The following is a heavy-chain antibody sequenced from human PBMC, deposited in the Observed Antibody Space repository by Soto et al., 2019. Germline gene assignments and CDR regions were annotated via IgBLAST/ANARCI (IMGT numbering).Heavy chain of an antibody. Sequence: QVQLVESGGGMVQPGRSLRLSCAASRFTFSSYSMHWVRQAPGKGLEWVAVISYNGSNKFYADSVKGRFTISRDNSNNMLYLQMNSLREDDTAVYYCARTALRKPIAASGDLAPWGQGTLVIVSS. CDR1: RFTFSSYS. CDR3: ARTALRKPIAASGDLAP. V-gene: IGHV3-30-3*01. J-gene: IGHJ5*02. D-gene: IGHD6-13*01. CDR2: ISYNGSNK.